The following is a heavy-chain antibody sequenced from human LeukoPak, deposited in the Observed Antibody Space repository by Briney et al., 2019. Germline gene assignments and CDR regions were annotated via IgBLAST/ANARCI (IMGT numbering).Heavy chain of an antibody. V-gene: IGHV4-31*03. J-gene: IGHJ3*02. CDR1: GGSLSRGGYY. Sequence: PSQTLSLTCTVSGGSLSRGGYYWSWIRQHPGKGLEWIGYIYYRGSTYYNPSLKSRVTISVDTSKNQFSLKLSSVTAADTAVYYCASSGYRGDAFDIWGQGTMVTVSS. CDR2: IYYRGST. CDR3: ASSGYRGDAFDI. D-gene: IGHD2-2*02.